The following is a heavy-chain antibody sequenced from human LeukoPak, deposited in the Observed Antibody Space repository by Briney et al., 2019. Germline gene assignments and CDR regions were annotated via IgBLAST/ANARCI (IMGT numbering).Heavy chain of an antibody. CDR3: ARKMGPYYDSSGYYGNHAFDN. J-gene: IGHJ3*02. D-gene: IGHD3-22*01. V-gene: IGHV4-39*07. CDR1: GVSISSSSYY. Sequence: SETLSLTCTVSGVSISSSSYYWGWIRQPPGKGLEWIGSIYYSGSTYYNPSLKSRVTISVDKSKNQFSLKLSSVTAADTAVYYCARKMGPYYDSSGYYGNHAFDNWGQGTMVTVSS. CDR2: IYYSGST.